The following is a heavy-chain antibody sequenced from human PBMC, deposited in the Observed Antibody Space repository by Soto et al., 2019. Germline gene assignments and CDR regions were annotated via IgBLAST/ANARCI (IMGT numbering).Heavy chain of an antibody. CDR2: IYWDNDK. J-gene: IGHJ2*01. CDR3: AHSGGITMVRGDREPYFDL. V-gene: IGHV2-5*02. D-gene: IGHD3-10*01. Sequence: SGPTLMNPTQTLTLTCTFSGFSLSTSGGGVGWIRQTPGKALEWLALIYWDNDKGHSPSLKCRPTITKDPSKNQVVLTMTNMDPVDTAPFYCAHSGGITMVRGDREPYFDLWGRGTLVTVSS. CDR1: GFSLSTSGGG.